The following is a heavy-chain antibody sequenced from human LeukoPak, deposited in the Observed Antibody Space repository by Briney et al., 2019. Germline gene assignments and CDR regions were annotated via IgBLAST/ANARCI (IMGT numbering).Heavy chain of an antibody. Sequence: PSETLSLTCTVSGGSISSYCWSWIRQPPGKGLEWIGYIYYSGSTNYNPSLKSRVTISVDTSKNQFSLKLSSVTAVDTAVYYCASSSRGGGWFDPWGQGTLVTVSS. CDR2: IYYSGST. J-gene: IGHJ5*02. D-gene: IGHD6-6*01. CDR1: GGSISSYC. V-gene: IGHV4-59*01. CDR3: ASSSRGGGWFDP.